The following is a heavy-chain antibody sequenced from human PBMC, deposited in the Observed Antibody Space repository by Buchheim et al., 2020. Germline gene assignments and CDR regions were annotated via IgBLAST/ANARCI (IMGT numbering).Heavy chain of an antibody. V-gene: IGHV3-30*18. CDR3: AKDTCGGDCLFDY. J-gene: IGHJ4*02. D-gene: IGHD2-21*02. CDR1: GFTFSSYG. Sequence: QVQLVESGGGVVQPGRSLRLSCAASGFTFSSYGMHWVRQAPGKGLEWVAVISYDGSNKYYADSVKGRFTISRDNSKNTLYLQMNSRRAEDTAVYYCAKDTCGGDCLFDYWGQGTL. CDR2: ISYDGSNK.